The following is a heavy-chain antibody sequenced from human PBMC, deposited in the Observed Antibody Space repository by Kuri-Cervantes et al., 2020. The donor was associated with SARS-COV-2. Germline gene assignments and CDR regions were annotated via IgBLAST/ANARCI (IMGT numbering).Heavy chain of an antibody. V-gene: IGHV3-30-3*01. Sequence: SWAASGFTFSCYAMHWVRQAPGKGLEWVTVISYDGNNKYYADSVKGRFTISRDNSKNTLYLQMNSLRAEDRALYYCARAHTFLEWSSDAFDIWGQGTMVTVSS. D-gene: IGHD3-3*01. CDR2: ISYDGNNK. CDR1: GFTFSCYA. J-gene: IGHJ3*02. CDR3: ARAHTFLEWSSDAFDI.